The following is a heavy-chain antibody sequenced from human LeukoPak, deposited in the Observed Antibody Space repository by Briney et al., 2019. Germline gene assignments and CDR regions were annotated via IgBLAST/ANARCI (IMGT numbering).Heavy chain of an antibody. Sequence: PSETLPLTCTVSGGSISSYYWSWIRQPPGKGLEWIGYIYYSGSTNYNPSLKSRVTISVDTSKNQFSLKLSSVTAADTAVYYCARVTIAAAGTFWFDPWGQGTLVTVSS. J-gene: IGHJ5*02. CDR2: IYYSGST. CDR1: GGSISSYY. D-gene: IGHD6-13*01. V-gene: IGHV4-59*01. CDR3: ARVTIAAAGTFWFDP.